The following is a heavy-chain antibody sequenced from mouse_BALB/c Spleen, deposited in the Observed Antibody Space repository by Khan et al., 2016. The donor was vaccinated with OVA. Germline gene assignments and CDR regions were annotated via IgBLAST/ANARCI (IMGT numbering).Heavy chain of an antibody. CDR1: GFTFSTYA. J-gene: IGHJ3*01. CDR3: SRSPYGNFSY. V-gene: IGHV5-9-3*01. Sequence: EVQLQESGGALVKPGGSLKLSCAASGFTFSTYAMSWVRQTPEKRLEWVATINSDGDYTYYPDSVTGRFTISRDNAKNTLYLQMSSLRSEDTAMYYCSRSPYGNFSYRGQGTLVHV. CDR2: INSDGDYT. D-gene: IGHD2-1*01.